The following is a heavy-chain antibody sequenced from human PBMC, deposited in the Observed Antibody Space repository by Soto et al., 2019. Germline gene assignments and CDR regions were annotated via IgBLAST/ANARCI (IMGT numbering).Heavy chain of an antibody. V-gene: IGHV3-15*07. D-gene: IGHD4-17*01. CDR1: GFIFGDAW. J-gene: IGHJ4*02. Sequence: EVQLVESGGGLVKPGGSLRVSCVASGFIFGDAWMNWVRQAPGKGLEWVGRINSKAYGGTTDYAAPVKGRFTISRDTSXXTLYLQMNSLKTEDTAVYYCTTDVPDYGGTSGVGYWGQGTLVTVSS. CDR3: TTDVPDYGGTSGVGY. CDR2: INSKAYGGTT.